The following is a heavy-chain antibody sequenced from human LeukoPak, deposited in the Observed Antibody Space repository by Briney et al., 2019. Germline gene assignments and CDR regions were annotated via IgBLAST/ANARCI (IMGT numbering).Heavy chain of an antibody. CDR3: ARDMAADGPFDY. CDR1: GFTFSSYA. Sequence: SGGSLRLSCAASGFTFSSYAMHWVRQAPGKGLEWVAVISYDGSNKYYADSVKGRFTISRDNSKNTLYLQMNSLRAEDTAVYYCARDMAADGPFDYWGQGTLVTVSS. D-gene: IGHD3-10*01. J-gene: IGHJ4*02. CDR2: ISYDGSNK. V-gene: IGHV3-30*04.